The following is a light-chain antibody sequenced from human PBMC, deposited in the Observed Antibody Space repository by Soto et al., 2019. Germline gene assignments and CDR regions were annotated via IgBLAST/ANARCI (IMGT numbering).Light chain of an antibody. CDR3: QQYNDWPRT. J-gene: IGKJ1*01. CDR1: QSVSSS. Sequence: EIVMTQSPATLSVSPGERATLYCRASQSVSSSLAWYQQTPGQAPRLLIYGASTRATGMPARFSGSGSGTEFTLTISSLQSEDFAVYYCQQYNDWPRTFGQGTKVEIK. CDR2: GAS. V-gene: IGKV3-15*01.